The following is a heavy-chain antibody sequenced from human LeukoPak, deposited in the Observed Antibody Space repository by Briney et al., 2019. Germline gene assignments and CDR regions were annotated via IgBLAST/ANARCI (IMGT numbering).Heavy chain of an antibody. V-gene: IGHV3-49*03. D-gene: IGHD4-17*01. J-gene: IGHJ5*02. CDR3: TRDDYGDL. CDR1: GFTFGDYA. CDR2: IRSKAYGGTT. Sequence: GGSLSLSCTASGFTFGDYAMSWFRQAPGKGLEWVGFIRSKAYGGTTEYAASVKGRFTISRDDSKSLAYLQMNSLKTEDTAIYFCTRDDYGDLWGQGALVTVSS.